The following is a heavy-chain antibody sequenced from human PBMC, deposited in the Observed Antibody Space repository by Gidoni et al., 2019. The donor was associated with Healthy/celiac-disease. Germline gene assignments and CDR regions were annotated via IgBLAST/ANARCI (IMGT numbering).Heavy chain of an antibody. D-gene: IGHD3-10*01. Sequence: AASGFTFSSYSMNWVRQAPGKGLEWVSYISSSSSTTHYADSVKGRFTISRDNAKNSLYLQMNSLRAEDTAVYYCARDLGECDYWGQGTLVTVSS. CDR2: ISSSSSTT. CDR3: ARDLGECDY. J-gene: IGHJ4*02. V-gene: IGHV3-48*01. CDR1: GFTFSSYS.